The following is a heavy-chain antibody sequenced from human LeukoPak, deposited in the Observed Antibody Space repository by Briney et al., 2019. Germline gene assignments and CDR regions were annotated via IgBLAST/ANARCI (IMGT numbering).Heavy chain of an antibody. CDR2: IKIDGSGT. CDR3: SSDRNYGMDV. V-gene: IGHV3-74*01. Sequence: GGSLRLSCAASGFTFSSYWMHWVRQAPGKGLVWVSRIKIDGSGTYADSVEGRFTISRDNAKNTLYLQMNSLRPEDTAVYYCSSDRNYGMDVWGQGTTVTVSS. J-gene: IGHJ6*02. CDR1: GFTFSSYW.